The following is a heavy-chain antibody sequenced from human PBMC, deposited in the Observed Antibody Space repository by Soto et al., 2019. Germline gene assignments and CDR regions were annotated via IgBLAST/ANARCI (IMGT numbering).Heavy chain of an antibody. D-gene: IGHD6-6*01. Sequence: PGGSLRLSCAASGFTLSGYAMDWVRQAPGKVLEYVSGISTNGVGTYYANSVQGRFTISRDNSKNTVYLQMGSLRPEDMAVYYCARRARPDFYYMDVWGKGTTATVSS. CDR3: ARRARPDFYYMDV. CDR1: GFTLSGYA. CDR2: ISTNGVGT. V-gene: IGHV3-64*01. J-gene: IGHJ6*03.